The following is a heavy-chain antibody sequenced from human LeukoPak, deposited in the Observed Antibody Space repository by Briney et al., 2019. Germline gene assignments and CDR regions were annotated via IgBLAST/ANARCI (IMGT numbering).Heavy chain of an antibody. CDR3: ARSVLWFGDLGY. Sequence: PSETLSLTCTVSGGSISSYYWSWIRQPPGKGLEWIGYIYYTGTTYYSPSLKSRVAISLDRSKNQFSLNLNSVTAADTAVYYCARSVLWFGDLGYWGQGILVTVSS. V-gene: IGHV4-59*03. CDR1: GGSISSYY. D-gene: IGHD3-10*01. J-gene: IGHJ4*02. CDR2: IYYTGTT.